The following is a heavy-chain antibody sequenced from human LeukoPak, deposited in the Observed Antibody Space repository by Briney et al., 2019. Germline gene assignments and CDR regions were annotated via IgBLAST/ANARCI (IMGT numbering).Heavy chain of an antibody. Sequence: GGSLRLSCAASGFTFSSYEMNWVRQAPGKGLEWVSYISSSGSTIYYADSVKGRFTISRDNAKISLYLQMNSLRAEDTAVYYCARDGYCSSTSCYGGDYYYYYGMDVWGKGTTVTVSS. CDR3: ARDGYCSSTSCYGGDYYYYYGMDV. CDR2: ISSSGSTI. J-gene: IGHJ6*04. V-gene: IGHV3-48*03. CDR1: GFTFSSYE. D-gene: IGHD2-2*03.